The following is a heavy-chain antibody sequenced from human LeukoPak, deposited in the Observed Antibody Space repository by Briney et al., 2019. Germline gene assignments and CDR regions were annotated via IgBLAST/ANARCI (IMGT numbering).Heavy chain of an antibody. CDR1: GFTVSSYG. D-gene: IGHD4-23*01. Sequence: GGSPRLSCAASGFTVSSYGMSWVRQAPGKGLEWVSAISGSGGSTYYADSVKGRFTISRDNAKNSLYLQMNSLRAEDTAVYYCARDSGGSSPFDYWGQGTLVTVSS. CDR2: ISGSGGST. V-gene: IGHV3-23*01. CDR3: ARDSGGSSPFDY. J-gene: IGHJ4*02.